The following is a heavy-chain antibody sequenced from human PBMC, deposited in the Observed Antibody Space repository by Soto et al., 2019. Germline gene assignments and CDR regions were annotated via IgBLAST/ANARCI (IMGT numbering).Heavy chain of an antibody. CDR1: GFTFSDYY. D-gene: IGHD2-15*01. Sequence: GGSLRLSCAASGFTFSDYYMSWIRQAPGKGLEWVSYISSTASTMYCADSVKGRFTISRDNAKNSLYLQMNSLRAEDTAVYYCARGTQKRYCTGGSRYTVAYWGQGTLVTVSS. J-gene: IGHJ4*02. CDR2: ISSTASTM. V-gene: IGHV3-11*01. CDR3: ARGTQKRYCTGGSRYTVAY.